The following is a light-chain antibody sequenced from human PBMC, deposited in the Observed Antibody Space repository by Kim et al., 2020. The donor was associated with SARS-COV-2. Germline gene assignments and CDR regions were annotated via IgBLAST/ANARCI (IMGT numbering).Light chain of an antibody. CDR1: QSFYDN. Sequence: VSPGEGATLSCRASQSFYDNLAWFQQTPGRAPSLLIYAASTRATGIPARFSGSGSGTEFTLTISSLQSEDFGVYYCQPYNNRPPTFGRGTKLDLK. J-gene: IGKJ4*01. V-gene: IGKV3-15*01. CDR3: QPYNNRPPT. CDR2: AAS.